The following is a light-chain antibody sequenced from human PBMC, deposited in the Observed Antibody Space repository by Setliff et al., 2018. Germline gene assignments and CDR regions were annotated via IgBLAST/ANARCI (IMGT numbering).Light chain of an antibody. V-gene: IGLV2-8*01. Sequence: QSALAQPPSASGSPGQSVTISCTGTSSDVGGYNYVSWYQQHPGKAPKLMIYEVSKRPSGVPDRFSGSILGNKAALTITGAQAEDECDYYCGLYVNSGTLVFGSGTKGTVL. CDR3: GLYVNSGTLV. CDR2: EVS. J-gene: IGLJ1*01. CDR1: SSDVGGYNY.